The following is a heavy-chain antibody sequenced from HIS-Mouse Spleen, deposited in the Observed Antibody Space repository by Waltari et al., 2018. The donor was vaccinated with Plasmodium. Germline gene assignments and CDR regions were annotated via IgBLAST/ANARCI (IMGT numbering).Heavy chain of an antibody. Sequence: EVQLVESGGGLVKPGGSLRLSCAASGFTFSSYSMNWVRQAPGKGVEWVVSISSSSSYIYYADSGKGRFTISRDNAKNSLDLQMNSLRAEDTAVYYCAREDILTGYYNDYWYFDLWGRGTLVTVSS. CDR2: ISSSSSYI. CDR1: GFTFSSYS. CDR3: AREDILTGYYNDYWYFDL. D-gene: IGHD3-9*01. V-gene: IGHV3-21*01. J-gene: IGHJ2*01.